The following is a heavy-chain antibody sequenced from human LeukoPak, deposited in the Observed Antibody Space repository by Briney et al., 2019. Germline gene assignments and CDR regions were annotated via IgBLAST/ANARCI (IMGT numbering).Heavy chain of an antibody. CDR1: GFTFSYYW. D-gene: IGHD3-22*01. CDR2: ISKEGDNA. CDR3: ARGGYSGSYYRFS. Sequence: GGSLRLSCAACGFTFSYYWMHWVRQVPGKGLVWLSRISKEGDNAVYADSAKGRFTMSRYNAKKTVYLQLTTLRPEDTAVYYCARGGYSGSYYRFSWGQGTLVTVSS. V-gene: IGHV3-74*01. J-gene: IGHJ4*02.